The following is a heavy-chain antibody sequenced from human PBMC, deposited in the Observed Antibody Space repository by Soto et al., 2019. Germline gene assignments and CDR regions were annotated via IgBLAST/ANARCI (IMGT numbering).Heavy chain of an antibody. CDR1: GGSFSGYY. V-gene: IGHV4-34*01. D-gene: IGHD3-10*01. CDR2: INHSGST. J-gene: IGHJ5*02. CDR3: ARGKGTITMVRGVVYNWFAP. Sequence: QVQLQQWGAGLLKPSETLSLTCAVYGGSFSGYYWSWIRQPPGKGLEWIGEINHSGSTNYNPSLKSRVTISVDTSKNQFSLKLSSVTAADTAVYYCARGKGTITMVRGVVYNWFAPWGQGTLVTVSS.